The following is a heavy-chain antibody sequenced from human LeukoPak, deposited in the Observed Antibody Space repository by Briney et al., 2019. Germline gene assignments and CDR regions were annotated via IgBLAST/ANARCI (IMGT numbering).Heavy chain of an antibody. CDR3: ARDRMSRAATYFHH. Sequence: GGSLRLSCAASGFTFDEFAMHWVRQAPGKGLEWVSFVSGDGGRTDYADSVKGRFTISRDNSKNSLYLQMNSLTAEDTAFYFCARDRMSRAATYFHHWGQGTLVTVSA. CDR2: VSGDGGRT. V-gene: IGHV3-43*02. CDR1: GFTFDEFA. J-gene: IGHJ1*01. D-gene: IGHD6-25*01.